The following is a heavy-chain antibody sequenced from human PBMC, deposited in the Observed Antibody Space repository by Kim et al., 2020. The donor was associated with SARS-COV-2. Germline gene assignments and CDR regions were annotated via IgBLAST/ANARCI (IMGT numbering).Heavy chain of an antibody. J-gene: IGHJ4*02. CDR3: ARELAWDTAMVLGDIDY. V-gene: IGHV3-30-3*01. Sequence: GGSLRLSCAASGFTFSSYAMHWVRQAPGKGLEWVAVISYDGSNKYYADSVKGRFTISRDNSKNTLYLQMNSLRAEDTAVYYCARELAWDTAMVLGDIDYWGQGTLVTVSS. CDR1: GFTFSSYA. D-gene: IGHD5-18*01. CDR2: ISYDGSNK.